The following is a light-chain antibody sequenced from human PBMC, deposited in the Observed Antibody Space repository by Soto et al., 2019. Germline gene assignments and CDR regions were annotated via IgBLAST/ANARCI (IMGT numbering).Light chain of an antibody. Sequence: DIQMTQSPSSLSASVGDRVTITCRASQGISSFVAWYQQKPGKVPRLLISGSSTLHSGVPSRFSGSGSGTDFTLTITCPQREDVATYYFQKYSRVITFGQGTRLEIK. J-gene: IGKJ5*01. CDR2: GSS. CDR1: QGISSF. V-gene: IGKV1-27*01. CDR3: QKYSRVIT.